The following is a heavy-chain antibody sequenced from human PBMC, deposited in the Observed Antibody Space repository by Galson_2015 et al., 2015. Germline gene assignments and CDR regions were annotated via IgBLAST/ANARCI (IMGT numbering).Heavy chain of an antibody. CDR3: AKDLAAADVKDYYYYGMDV. Sequence: SLRLSCAASGFTFGDYTMHWVRHAPGKGLEWVSLISWDGGSTYYADSVKGRFTISRDNSKNSLYLQMNSLRTEATALYYCAKDLAAADVKDYYYYGMDVWGQGTTVTVSS. CDR1: GFTFGDYT. CDR2: ISWDGGST. D-gene: IGHD6-13*01. J-gene: IGHJ6*02. V-gene: IGHV3-43*01.